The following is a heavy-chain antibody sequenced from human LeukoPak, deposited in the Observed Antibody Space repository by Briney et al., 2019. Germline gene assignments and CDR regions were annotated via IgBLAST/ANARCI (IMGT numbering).Heavy chain of an antibody. J-gene: IGHJ6*02. V-gene: IGHV1-69*13. Sequence: SVKVSCKASGGTFNSYAISWVRQAPGQGLEWMGGIIPIFGTANYAQKFQGRVTITADESTSTAYMELSSLRSEDTAVYYCARGIRKRWLQQHPPNPYYYYGMDVWGQGTTVTVSS. CDR3: ARGIRKRWLQQHPPNPYYYYGMDV. CDR2: IIPIFGTA. CDR1: GGTFNSYA. D-gene: IGHD5-24*01.